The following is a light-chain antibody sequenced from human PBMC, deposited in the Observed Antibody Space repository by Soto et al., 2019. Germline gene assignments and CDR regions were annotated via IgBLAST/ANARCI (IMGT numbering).Light chain of an antibody. CDR3: SAFTGTTYV. V-gene: IGLV2-14*03. CDR1: SSDVGGNKY. CDR2: DVS. J-gene: IGLJ1*01. Sequence: QSALTQPASVSGSPGQSITISCTGTSSDVGGNKYVSWYQHYPGKPPKLMICDVSNRPSGVSNRFSGSKSGNTASLTISGLQAEDEADYYCSAFTGTTYVFGTGTKLTVL.